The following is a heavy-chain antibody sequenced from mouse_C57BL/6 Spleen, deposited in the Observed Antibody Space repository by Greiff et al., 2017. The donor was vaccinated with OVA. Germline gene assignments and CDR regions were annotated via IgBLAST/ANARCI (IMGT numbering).Heavy chain of an antibody. CDR1: GYTFTDYY. CDR2: IYPGSGNT. D-gene: IGHD2-3*01. J-gene: IGHJ4*01. V-gene: IGHV1-76*01. Sequence: QVQLQQSGAELVRPGASVKLSCKASGYTFTDYYINWVKQRPGQGLEWIARIYPGSGNTYYNEKFKGKATLTAEKSSSTAYMQLSSLTSEDSAVYFCARLDDGYYYWGQGTSVTVSS. CDR3: ARLDDGYYY.